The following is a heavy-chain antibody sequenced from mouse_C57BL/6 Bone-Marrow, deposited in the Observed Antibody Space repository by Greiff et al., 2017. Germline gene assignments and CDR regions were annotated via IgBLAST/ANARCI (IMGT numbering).Heavy chain of an antibody. J-gene: IGHJ4*01. V-gene: IGHV5-4*03. CDR3: ARGMITRCMDY. CDR2: ISDGGSYT. D-gene: IGHD2-4*01. CDR1: GFTFSSYA. Sequence: EVMLVESGGGLVKPGGSLKLSCAASGFTFSSYAMSWVRQTPEKRLEWVATISDGGSYTYYPDNVKGRFTISRDNAKNNLYLQMSHLKSEDTAMYYCARGMITRCMDYWGQGTSVTVSS.